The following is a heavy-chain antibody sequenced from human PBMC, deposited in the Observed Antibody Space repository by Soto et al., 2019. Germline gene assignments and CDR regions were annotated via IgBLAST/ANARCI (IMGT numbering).Heavy chain of an antibody. CDR2: INHSGST. CDR1: GGSFSGYY. CDR3: AREGYCSSTSCYTTQTYYYYYYMDV. V-gene: IGHV4-34*01. J-gene: IGHJ6*03. D-gene: IGHD2-2*02. Sequence: PSETLSLSCAVYGGSFSGYYWSWIRQPPGKGLEWIGEINHSGSTNYNPSHKSRVTISVDTSKNQFSLKLSSVTAADTAVYYCAREGYCSSTSCYTTQTYYYYYYMDVWGKGTTVTVSS.